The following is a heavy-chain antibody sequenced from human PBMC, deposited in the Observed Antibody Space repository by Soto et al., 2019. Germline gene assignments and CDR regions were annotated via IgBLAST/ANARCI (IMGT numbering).Heavy chain of an antibody. CDR1: GFTFSSYS. D-gene: IGHD2-15*01. J-gene: IGHJ4*02. CDR3: ARDGGYCSGGSCYGPLRY. CDR2: ISSSSSYI. Sequence: EVQLVESGGGLVKPGGSLRLSCAASGFTFSSYSMNWVRQAPGKGPEWVSSISSSSSYIYYADSVKGRFTISRDNAKNSLYLQMNSLRAEDTAVYYCARDGGYCSGGSCYGPLRYWGQGTLVTVSS. V-gene: IGHV3-21*01.